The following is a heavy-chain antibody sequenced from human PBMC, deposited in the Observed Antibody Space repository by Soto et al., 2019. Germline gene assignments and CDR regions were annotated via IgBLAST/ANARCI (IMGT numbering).Heavy chain of an antibody. Sequence: QVQLVQSGAEVKKPGASVKVSCKASGYTFTSYGLSWVRQAPGQGLEWMGWISAYNGNTNYAQKLQGRVTMTTDTSPSTAYLELRGLRSDDTAGYYCAGSGGSGYYLDYWGQGTLVTVSS. V-gene: IGHV1-18*01. CDR3: AGSGGSGYYLDY. CDR2: ISAYNGNT. J-gene: IGHJ4*02. D-gene: IGHD3-22*01. CDR1: GYTFTSYG.